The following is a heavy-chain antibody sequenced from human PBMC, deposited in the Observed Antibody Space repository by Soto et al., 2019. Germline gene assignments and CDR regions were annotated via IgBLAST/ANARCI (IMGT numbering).Heavy chain of an antibody. CDR2: INPDGNVG. V-gene: IGHV3-7*03. CDR3: AGWGGHDYNY. J-gene: IGHJ4*02. Sequence: EVQLLGSGGGLVQPGGSLRLSCVGSGFPFSTYWMNWVRQAPGKGLEWVANINPDGNVGMYVDSVRGRFTTSRDNAKNSLYLQMNSLRADDTAVYFCAGWGGHDYNYWGQGIMVTVSS. D-gene: IGHD4-4*01. CDR1: GFPFSTYW.